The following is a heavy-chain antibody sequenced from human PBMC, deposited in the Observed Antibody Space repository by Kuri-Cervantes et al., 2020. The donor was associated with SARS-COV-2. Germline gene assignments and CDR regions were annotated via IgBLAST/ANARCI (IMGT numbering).Heavy chain of an antibody. D-gene: IGHD6-13*01. V-gene: IGHV3-30-3*01. J-gene: IGHJ6*03. CDR2: ISYDGSNK. CDR3: ARDPSGQLGNYYYYYYMEV. CDR1: GFTFSSYA. Sequence: GESLKISCAASGFTFSSYAMHWVRQAPGKGLEWVAVISYDGSNKYYADSVKGRFTISRDNSKNTLYLQMNSLRAEDTAVYYCARDPSGQLGNYYYYYYMEVWGKGTTVTVSS.